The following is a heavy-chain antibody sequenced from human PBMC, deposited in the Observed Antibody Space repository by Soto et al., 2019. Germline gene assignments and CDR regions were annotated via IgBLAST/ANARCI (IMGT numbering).Heavy chain of an antibody. V-gene: IGHV1-69*04. CDR1: GGTFSSYT. D-gene: IGHD3-3*01. CDR3: ARDRSGYDFSPGYYYMDV. CDR2: IIPILGIA. Sequence: ASVKVSCKASGGTFSSYTISWVRQAPGQGLEWMGRIIPILGIANYAQKFQGRVTITADKSTSTAYMELSSLRSEDTAVYYCARDRSGYDFSPGYYYMDVCGKGTTVTVSS. J-gene: IGHJ6*03.